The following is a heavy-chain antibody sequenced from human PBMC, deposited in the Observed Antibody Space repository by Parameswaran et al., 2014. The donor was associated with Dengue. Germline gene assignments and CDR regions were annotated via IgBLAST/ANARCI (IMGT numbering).Heavy chain of an antibody. V-gene: IGHV1-69-2*01. CDR2: VDPEDGET. Sequence: WVRQAPGQGLEWMGLVDPEDGETIYAEKFQGRVTITADTSTDTAYMELSSLRSEDTAVYYCATDSRGVVVPAAEYPYYYYGMDVWGQGTTVTVSS. J-gene: IGHJ6*02. CDR3: ATDSRGVVVPAAEYPYYYYGMDV. D-gene: IGHD2-2*01.